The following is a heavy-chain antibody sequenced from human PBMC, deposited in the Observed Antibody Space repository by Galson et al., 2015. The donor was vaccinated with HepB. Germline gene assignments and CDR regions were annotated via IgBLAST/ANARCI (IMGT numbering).Heavy chain of an antibody. CDR3: AREGWLRAGYFDD. V-gene: IGHV3-11*01. Sequence: SLRLSCAASGFIFSDYYMGWIRQAPGKGLEWISYIGNSGNTIYYADSVKGRFTISRDNARNSLYLQMKSLRADDTAVYYCAREGWLRAGYFDDWGQGTRVTVSS. J-gene: IGHJ4*02. D-gene: IGHD5-12*01. CDR2: IGNSGNTI. CDR1: GFIFSDYY.